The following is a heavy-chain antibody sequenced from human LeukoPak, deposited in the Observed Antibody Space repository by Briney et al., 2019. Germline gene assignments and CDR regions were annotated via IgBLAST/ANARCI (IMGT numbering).Heavy chain of an antibody. CDR1: GFTFSSYA. D-gene: IGHD1-7*01. CDR2: ISYDGSNK. V-gene: IGHV3-30*04. J-gene: IGHJ4*02. Sequence: GGSLRLSCAASGFTFSSYAMHWVRQAPGKGLEWVAVISYDGSNKYYADSVKGRFTISRDNAKNSLYLQMNSLTAEDTAVYYCATYDSDTGTTDYWGQGTLVTVSS. CDR3: ATYDSDTGTTDY.